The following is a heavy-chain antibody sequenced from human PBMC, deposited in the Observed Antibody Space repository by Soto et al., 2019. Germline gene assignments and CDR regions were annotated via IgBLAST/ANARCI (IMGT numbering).Heavy chain of an antibody. CDR2: IYSGGST. CDR3: ASGYSSGWFHYYYYGMDV. D-gene: IGHD6-19*01. V-gene: IGHV3-53*01. J-gene: IGHJ6*02. CDR1: GFTVSSNY. Sequence: GGSLRLSCAASGFTVSSNYMSWVRQAPGKGLEWVSVIYSGGSTYYADSVKGRFTISRDNSKNTLYLQMNSLRAEDAAVYYCASGYSSGWFHYYYYGMDVWGQGTTVTVSS.